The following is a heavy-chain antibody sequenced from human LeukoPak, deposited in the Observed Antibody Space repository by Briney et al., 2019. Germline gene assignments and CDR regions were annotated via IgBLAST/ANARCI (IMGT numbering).Heavy chain of an antibody. V-gene: IGHV3-74*01. J-gene: IGHJ6*02. CDR1: GFTFRSYW. CDR3: AKAPYYYGMDV. Sequence: GGSLRLSCAASGFTFRSYWMHWVRQAPGKGLEWVSRVIRDGSFTNYADSVKGRFTISRDNAKNSLYLQMNSLRAEDTALYYCAKAPYYYGMDVWGQGTTVTVSS. CDR2: VIRDGSFT.